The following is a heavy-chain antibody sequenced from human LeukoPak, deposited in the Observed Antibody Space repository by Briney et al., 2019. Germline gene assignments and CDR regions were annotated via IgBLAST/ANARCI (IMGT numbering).Heavy chain of an antibody. Sequence: PGESLKISCKCSGYIFSDYWINWVRQMPGKGLEWMGIIYPCDYATRYSPSFQAQVTISADKSISTAYLQWSSLKASDTAMYYCARQGDCSGGSCYGGAFDIWGQGTMVTVSS. V-gene: IGHV5-51*01. CDR1: GYIFSDYW. D-gene: IGHD2-15*01. CDR3: ARQGDCSGGSCYGGAFDI. CDR2: IYPCDYAT. J-gene: IGHJ3*02.